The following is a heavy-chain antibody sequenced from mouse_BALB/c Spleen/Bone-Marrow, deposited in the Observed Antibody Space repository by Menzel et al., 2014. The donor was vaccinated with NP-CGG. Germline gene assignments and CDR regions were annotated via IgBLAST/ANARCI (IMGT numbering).Heavy chain of an antibody. J-gene: IGHJ4*01. Sequence: DVKLVESGGGLVQPGGSLKLSCATSGFTFSDYYMYWVRQTPEKRLEWVAYITKGGGSTYYPDIVKGRFTISRDNAKSTLYLQMSRLKSEDTAMYYCARQLAYAMDYWGQGTSVTVSS. CDR3: ARQLAYAMDY. CDR2: ITKGGGST. V-gene: IGHV5-12*02. D-gene: IGHD4-1*01. CDR1: GFTFSDYY.